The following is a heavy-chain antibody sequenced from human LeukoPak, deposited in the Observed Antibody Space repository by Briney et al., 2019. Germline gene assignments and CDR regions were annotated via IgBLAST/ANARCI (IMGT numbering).Heavy chain of an antibody. CDR3: ARLDPAEGLNFDY. Sequence: PSETLSLTCTVSGGSISSSSYYWGWIRQPPGKGLEWIGSIYYSGSTYDNPSPKSRVTISVDTSKNQFSLKLSSVTAADTAVYYCARLDPAEGLNFDYWGQGTLVTVSS. D-gene: IGHD6-13*01. CDR2: IYYSGST. CDR1: GGSISSSSYY. J-gene: IGHJ4*02. V-gene: IGHV4-39*01.